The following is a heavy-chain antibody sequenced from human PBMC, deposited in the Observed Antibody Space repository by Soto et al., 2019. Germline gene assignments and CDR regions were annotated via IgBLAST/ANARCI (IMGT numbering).Heavy chain of an antibody. Sequence: EVQLVESGGGLAQPGGSLRLSCVASGFTFSYYEMNWVRQAPGKGLEWISYITSSGDRAQYADSVKGRFTISRDNTKNFLYLQMTSLSAEDTGLYYCARDIFDNWGQGTLVTVSS. CDR1: GFTFSYYE. J-gene: IGHJ4*02. V-gene: IGHV3-48*03. CDR2: ITSSGDRA. CDR3: ARDIFDN.